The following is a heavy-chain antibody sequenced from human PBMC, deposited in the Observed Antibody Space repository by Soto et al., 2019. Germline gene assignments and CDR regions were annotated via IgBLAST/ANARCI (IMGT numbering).Heavy chain of an antibody. Sequence: PSETLSLTCTVSGGSISSSSYYWGWIRQPPGKGLEWIGNIYYSGSTNYNPSLKSRVTISVDTSKNQFSLRLTSVTAADTAVYYCARYSAVSGTYYFDYWGQGTLVTVSS. CDR3: ARYSAVSGTYYFDY. V-gene: IGHV4-39*07. CDR2: IYYSGST. D-gene: IGHD6-13*01. J-gene: IGHJ4*02. CDR1: GGSISSSSYY.